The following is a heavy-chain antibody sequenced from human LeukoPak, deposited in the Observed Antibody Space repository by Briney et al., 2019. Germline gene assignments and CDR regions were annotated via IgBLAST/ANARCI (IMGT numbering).Heavy chain of an antibody. J-gene: IGHJ6*01. CDR1: GYTFTIYG. V-gene: IGHV1-18*01. D-gene: IGHD4-23*01. CDR2: ITAYYGNT. CDR3: ARDRVDYGCNRLASHHAPSYGMDV. Sequence: TVNLFYKASGYTFTIYGISWARHPPGQGLEGMRWITAYYGNTNYAQKLQGRVTITADISTSTAHMALQSLRSEHTAVFYCARDRVDYGCNRLASHHAPSYGMDVWGRGTTVTVAS.